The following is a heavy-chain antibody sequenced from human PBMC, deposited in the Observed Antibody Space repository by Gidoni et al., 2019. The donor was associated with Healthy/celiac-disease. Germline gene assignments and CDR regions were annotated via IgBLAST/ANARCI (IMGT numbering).Heavy chain of an antibody. CDR2: ISSSSSYI. CDR1: GFTFSSYS. CDR3: ARARTDYTGIVGATAVRLDYYGMDV. V-gene: IGHV3-21*01. J-gene: IGHJ6*02. Sequence: EVQLVESGGGLVKPGGSLRLSCAASGFTFSSYSMNWFRQAPGKGLEWVSSISSSSSYIYYADSVKGRFTISRDNAKNSLYLQMNSLRAEDTAVYYCARARTDYTGIVGATAVRLDYYGMDVWGQGTTVTVSS. D-gene: IGHD1-26*01.